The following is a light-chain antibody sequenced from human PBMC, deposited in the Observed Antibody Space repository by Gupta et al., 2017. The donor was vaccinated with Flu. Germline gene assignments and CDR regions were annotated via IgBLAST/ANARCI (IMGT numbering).Light chain of an antibody. CDR1: SSDLDVYNL. Sequence: SALPQPASVSGSPGQSITLSCSRISSDLDVYNLVSWYQLLPGKAPKLIIYDGSKRPSGVSDRFSGSTTGNTASLTISGLQLEDEADYFCCSYATGSTYVFGSGTKVIVL. J-gene: IGLJ1*01. CDR3: CSYATGSTYV. V-gene: IGLV2-23*01. CDR2: DGS.